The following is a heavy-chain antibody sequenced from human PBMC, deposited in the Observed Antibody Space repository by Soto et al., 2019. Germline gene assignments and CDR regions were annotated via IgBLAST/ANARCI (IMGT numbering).Heavy chain of an antibody. V-gene: IGHV1-18*01. CDR2: VSAYNRNT. D-gene: IGHD1-26*01. Sequence: QAQLVQSGPEVKKPGPSVKVSCEAYGYTFRNYGITWVRQAPGQGLEWMGWVSAYNRNTNYAQKFQERVTMTTDTSTSTAYMDWRSLRSDDTVIYICARGSQWESLAVWGQGTLVTVSS. CDR1: GYTFRNYG. CDR3: ARGSQWESLAV. J-gene: IGHJ4*02.